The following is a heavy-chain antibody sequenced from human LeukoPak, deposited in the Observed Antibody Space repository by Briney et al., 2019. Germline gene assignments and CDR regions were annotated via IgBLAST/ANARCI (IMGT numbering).Heavy chain of an antibody. CDR1: GFTFSSYA. J-gene: IGHJ5*02. D-gene: IGHD6-13*01. CDR2: IRGSGDST. CDR3: ARDLSRFTSIAAAGTNWFDP. V-gene: IGHV3-23*01. Sequence: PGGSLRLSCAASGFTFSSYAMTWVRQAPGKGLEWVSSIRGSGDSTYYADSVKGRFTISRDNSKSTLFLQMNSLRVEDTAVYYCARDLSRFTSIAAAGTNWFDPWGQGTLVTVSS.